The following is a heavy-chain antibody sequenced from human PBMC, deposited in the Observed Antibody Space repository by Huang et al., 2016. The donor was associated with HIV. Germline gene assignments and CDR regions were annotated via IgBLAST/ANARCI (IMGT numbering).Heavy chain of an antibody. J-gene: IGHJ4*02. CDR2: LMPVFDGP. V-gene: IGHV1-69*13. D-gene: IGHD4-4*01. Sequence: QVQLLQSGAEVKKPGSSVKVSCKASGGPFRSYSIAWVRRAPGQGLEWMASLMPVFDGPNYAQKVQGRVRGTADESTSTVYMELRDLRPDDTAVYFCARGSLEYSVSSSLDYWGQGTHVTVSS. CDR1: GGPFRSYS. CDR3: ARGSLEYSVSSSLDY.